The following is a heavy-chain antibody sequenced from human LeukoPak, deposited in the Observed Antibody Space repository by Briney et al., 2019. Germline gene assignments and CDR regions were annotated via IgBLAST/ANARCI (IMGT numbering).Heavy chain of an antibody. CDR1: GGSISSGGYS. Sequence: SETLSLTCAVSGGSISSGGYSWSWIRQPPGKGLEWIGYIYHSGSTYYNPSLKSRVTRSVDRSKNQFSLKLSSVTAADTAVYYCARGGRNYRYYFDYWGQGTLVTVSS. CDR2: IYHSGST. V-gene: IGHV4-30-2*01. D-gene: IGHD4-11*01. J-gene: IGHJ4*02. CDR3: ARGGRNYRYYFDY.